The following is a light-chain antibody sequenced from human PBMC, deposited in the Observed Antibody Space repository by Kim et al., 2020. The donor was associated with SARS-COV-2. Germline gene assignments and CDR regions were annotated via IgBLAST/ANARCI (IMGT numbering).Light chain of an antibody. CDR1: TLGDKN. Sequence: SGSPGQTASITCSGDTLGDKNVCWYQQKPGQSPVLVIYEDQKRPSGIPERFSGSNSGNTATLTISGTQAMDEADYYCQEWDSNTGVFGGGTQLTVL. V-gene: IGLV3-1*01. J-gene: IGLJ3*02. CDR3: QEWDSNTGV. CDR2: EDQ.